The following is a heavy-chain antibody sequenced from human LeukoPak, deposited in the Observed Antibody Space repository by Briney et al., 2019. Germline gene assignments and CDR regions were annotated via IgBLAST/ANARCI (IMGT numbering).Heavy chain of an antibody. V-gene: IGHV4-59*08. CDR1: GGPISSYY. CDR3: AGHPRINWFDL. J-gene: IGHJ5*02. CDR2: IYKNGYSDNT. D-gene: IGHD1-14*01. Sequence: KSSETLSLTCTVSGGPISSYYWSWIRHPPGKGLEWIGYIYKNGYSDNTNYNPSLKSRVNISVDTSKGQFSLKLPSVTAAHTAVYYCAGHPRINWFDLWGQGTLVSVSS.